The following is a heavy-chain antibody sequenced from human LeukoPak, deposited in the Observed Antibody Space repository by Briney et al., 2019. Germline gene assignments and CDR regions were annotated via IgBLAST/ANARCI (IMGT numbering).Heavy chain of an antibody. CDR1: GFTFTTYT. CDR2: INAANGNT. V-gene: IGHV1-3*01. D-gene: IGHD6-19*01. J-gene: IGHJ5*02. Sequence: ASVKVSCKTSGFTFTTYTMHWVRQAPGQRLEWMGWINAANGNTQYSQKFRGRVTITRDTSASTAYMELSSLRSEDTAVYYCARGAPIRVAVAATFDPWGQGTLVTVPS. CDR3: ARGAPIRVAVAATFDP.